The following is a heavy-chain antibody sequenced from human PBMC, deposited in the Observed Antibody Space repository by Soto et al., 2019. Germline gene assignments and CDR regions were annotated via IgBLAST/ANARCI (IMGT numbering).Heavy chain of an antibody. CDR1: GFRFNIYS. J-gene: IGHJ4*02. CDR3: ARSVEGHFDY. V-gene: IGHV3-48*02. Sequence: EVQLVESGGGLVQPGGSLRLSCAASGFRFNIYSMNWVRQAPGKGLEWSAYITSDTNTIKYGDSVKGRFTISRDNARNLVYLQMNDQRDEDTAVYYCARSVEGHFDYWGQGTVVTVSS. CDR2: ITSDTNTI. D-gene: IGHD6-19*01.